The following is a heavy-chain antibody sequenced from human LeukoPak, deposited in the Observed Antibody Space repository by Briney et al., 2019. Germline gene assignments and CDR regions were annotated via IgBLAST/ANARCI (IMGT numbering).Heavy chain of an antibody. J-gene: IGHJ4*02. CDR1: GGSFSGYY. CDR2: INHSGST. Sequence: PSETLSLTCAVYGGSFSGYYWSWIRQPPGKGLEWIGEINHSGSTNYNPSLKSRVTISADTSKNQFSLKLSSVTAADTAVYYCARGSHPVLRFFLPARRSWYFDYWGQGTLVTVSS. D-gene: IGHD3-3*01. CDR3: ARGSHPVLRFFLPARRSWYFDY. V-gene: IGHV4-34*01.